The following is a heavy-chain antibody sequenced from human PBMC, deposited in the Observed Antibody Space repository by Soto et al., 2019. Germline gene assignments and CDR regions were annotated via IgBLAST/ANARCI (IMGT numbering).Heavy chain of an antibody. CDR2: IYTSGST. J-gene: IGHJ6*02. D-gene: IGHD3-10*01. Sequence: SETLSLTCTVSCGSISSYYWSWIRQPAGKGLEWIGRIYTSGSTNYNPSLKSRVTMSVDTSKNQFSLKLSSVTAADTAVYYCARSTAVTMVRGVIYYYYGMDVWGQGTTVTVSS. CDR3: ARSTAVTMVRGVIYYYYGMDV. V-gene: IGHV4-4*07. CDR1: CGSISSYY.